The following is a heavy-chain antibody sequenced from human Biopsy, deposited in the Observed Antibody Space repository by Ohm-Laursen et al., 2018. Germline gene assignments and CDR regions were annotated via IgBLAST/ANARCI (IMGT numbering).Heavy chain of an antibody. J-gene: IGHJ4*01. Sequence: SLRLSCTAPGFTFHSYAMNWVRQAPGKGLEWISRLDVAEYNIYYADSVRGRFTAPRDNSKGMVYLQMDSLRVDDTAVYYCVRTWGGYDFDSWGQGTLVTVSS. CDR2: LDVAEYNI. V-gene: IGHV3-23*01. D-gene: IGHD3-16*01. CDR1: GFTFHSYA. CDR3: VRTWGGYDFDS.